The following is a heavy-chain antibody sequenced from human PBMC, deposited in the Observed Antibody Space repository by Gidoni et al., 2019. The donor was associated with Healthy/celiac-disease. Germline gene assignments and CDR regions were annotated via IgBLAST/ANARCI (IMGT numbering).Heavy chain of an antibody. CDR2: ISYEGSNK. Sequence: QVQLVESGGGVVQPGRSLRLSCAASGFTFSSYAMHWFRQAPGKGLEWVAVISYEGSNKYYADSVKGRFTISRDKSKNTLYLQMNSLRAEDTAVYYCARVQYYYDSSGYYYGDNWYFDLWGRGTLVTVSS. CDR1: GFTFSSYA. CDR3: ARVQYYYDSSGYYYGDNWYFDL. D-gene: IGHD3-22*01. J-gene: IGHJ2*01. V-gene: IGHV3-30*04.